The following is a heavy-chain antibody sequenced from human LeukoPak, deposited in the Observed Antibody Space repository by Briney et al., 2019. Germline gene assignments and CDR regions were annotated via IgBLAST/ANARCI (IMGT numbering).Heavy chain of an antibody. CDR3: AKGETVTTTSFDY. Sequence: GESLKISCKASGYTFTSYGISWVRQAPGQGLEWMGWISTYNGDTNYAQKLQGRVTMTTDTSTSTAYMELRSLRSDDTAVYYCAKGETVTTTSFDYWGQGTLVTVSS. CDR1: GYTFTSYG. D-gene: IGHD4-17*01. CDR2: ISTYNGDT. J-gene: IGHJ4*02. V-gene: IGHV1-18*01.